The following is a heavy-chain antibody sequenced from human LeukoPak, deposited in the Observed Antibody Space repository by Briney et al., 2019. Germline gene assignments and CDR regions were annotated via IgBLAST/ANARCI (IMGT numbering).Heavy chain of an antibody. CDR2: ISYDGSNK. CDR1: GFTFSSYA. Sequence: GGSLRLSCAASGFTFSSYAMHWVRQAPGKGLEWVAVISYDGSNKYYADSVKGRFTISRDNSKNTLYLQMNSLRAEDTAVYYCAREKLLWFGELLSWFDYWGQGTLVTVSS. CDR3: AREKLLWFGELLSWFDY. J-gene: IGHJ4*02. V-gene: IGHV3-30*04. D-gene: IGHD3-10*01.